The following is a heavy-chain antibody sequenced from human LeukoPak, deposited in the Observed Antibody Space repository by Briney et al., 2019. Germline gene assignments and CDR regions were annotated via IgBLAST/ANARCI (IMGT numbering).Heavy chain of an antibody. Sequence: PSETLSLTCSVSGGSISSSSSYWGWIRQPPGKGLEWIGYIYYSGSTNYNPSLKSRVTISVDTSKNQFSLKLSSVTAADTAVYYCARYNYDFWSGYSKWFDPWGQGTLVTVSS. CDR3: ARYNYDFWSGYSKWFDP. CDR1: GGSISSSSSY. D-gene: IGHD3-3*01. J-gene: IGHJ5*02. V-gene: IGHV4-61*05. CDR2: IYYSGST.